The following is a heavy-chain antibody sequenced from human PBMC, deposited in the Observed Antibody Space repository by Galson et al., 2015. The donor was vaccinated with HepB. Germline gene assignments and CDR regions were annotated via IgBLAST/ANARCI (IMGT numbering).Heavy chain of an antibody. J-gene: IGHJ4*02. Sequence: SLRLSCAASGFTFSDSGIHWVRQASGKGLEWVGRIRSKANSYATAYAVSVKGRFTISRDDSKHTAYLQMNSLKSEDTAMYYCSSLCYSTSCYMVDPFDYWGQGTLVTVAS. CDR1: GFTFSDSG. V-gene: IGHV3-73*01. CDR3: SSLCYSTSCYMVDPFDY. D-gene: IGHD2-2*02. CDR2: IRSKANSYAT.